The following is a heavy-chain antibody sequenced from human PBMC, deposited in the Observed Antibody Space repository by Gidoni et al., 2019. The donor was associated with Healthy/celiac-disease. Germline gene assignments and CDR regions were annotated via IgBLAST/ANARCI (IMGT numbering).Heavy chain of an antibody. D-gene: IGHD1-26*01. Sequence: EVQLVESGGGLVKPGGSLRLSCAASGVNFSSHSMNWVRQAPGKGLELVSSISSSSSYIYYADSVKGRFTISRENAKNSLYLQMNSLRAEDTAVYYCARGRGPPTSGELHFDYWGQGTLVTVSS. J-gene: IGHJ4*02. CDR3: ARGRGPPTSGELHFDY. CDR1: GVNFSSHS. V-gene: IGHV3-21*01. CDR2: ISSSSSYI.